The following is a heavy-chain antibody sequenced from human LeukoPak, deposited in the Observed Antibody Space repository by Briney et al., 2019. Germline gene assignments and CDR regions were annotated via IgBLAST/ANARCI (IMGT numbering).Heavy chain of an antibody. CDR1: GFTFSSYW. Sequence: GGSLRLSCAASGFTFSSYWMHWVRQAPGKGLVWVSRINSDGSSTSYADSVKGRFTISRDNSKNTVYLQMNSLTPEDTAVYYCAKDSNTWSVGDYWGQGTLVTVSS. CDR2: INSDGSST. J-gene: IGHJ4*02. D-gene: IGHD2-15*01. CDR3: AKDSNTWSVGDY. V-gene: IGHV3-74*01.